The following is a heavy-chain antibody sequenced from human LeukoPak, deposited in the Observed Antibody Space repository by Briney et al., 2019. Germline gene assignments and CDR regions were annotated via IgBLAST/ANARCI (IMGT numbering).Heavy chain of an antibody. CDR1: GYTFTSYG. Sequence: ASVKVSCKASGYTFTSYGISWVRQAPGQGLEWMGWISAYNGNTNYAQKLQGRVTMTTDTSTSTAYMELRSLRSDDTAVYYCARGALAYCGGDCSSGAFDIWGQGTMVTVSS. CDR3: ARGALAYCGGDCSSGAFDI. D-gene: IGHD2-21*02. CDR2: ISAYNGNT. J-gene: IGHJ3*02. V-gene: IGHV1-18*01.